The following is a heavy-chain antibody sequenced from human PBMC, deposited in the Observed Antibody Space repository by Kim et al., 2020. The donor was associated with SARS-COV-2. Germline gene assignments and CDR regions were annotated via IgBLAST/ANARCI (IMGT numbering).Heavy chain of an antibody. J-gene: IGHJ4*02. CDR2: IKSVRNGGTT. CDR3: TTDAMPTEGARDDY. CDR1: GFNFREAW. D-gene: IGHD2-2*01. Sequence: GGSLRLSCAASGFNFREAWMRWVRQAPGKGLEWVGLIKSVRNGGTTDYAAPVKGRFTISREDSTNTLYLQMNSLKAEDAGVYYCTTDAMPTEGARDDYWGQGTLVTVSS. V-gene: IGHV3-15*01.